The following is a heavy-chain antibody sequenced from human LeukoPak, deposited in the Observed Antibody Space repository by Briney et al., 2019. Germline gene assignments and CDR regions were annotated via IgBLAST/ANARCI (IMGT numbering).Heavy chain of an antibody. V-gene: IGHV3-74*01. J-gene: IGHJ4*02. D-gene: IGHD3-3*01. Sequence: GGSLRLSCAASGFTFSNYVMGWVRHAPGQGLVWVSRIKGDGISTNYADSVKGRFTISRDIAKNTLYLQMNSLRAEDTGVYYCAKDHYWSIDYWGRGTLVTVSS. CDR1: GFTFSNYV. CDR2: IKGDGIST. CDR3: AKDHYWSIDY.